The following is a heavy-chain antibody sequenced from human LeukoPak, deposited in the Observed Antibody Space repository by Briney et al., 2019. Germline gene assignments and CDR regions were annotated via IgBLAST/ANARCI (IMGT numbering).Heavy chain of an antibody. CDR1: GFTVTSSA. J-gene: IGHJ4*02. CDR2: IVVGSGNT. CDR3: ADSNSGSYLFDY. D-gene: IGHD1-26*01. V-gene: IGHV1-58*01. Sequence: ASVKVSCKASGFTVTSSAVQWVRQARGQRLEWIGWIVVGSGNTNYAQKFQERVTITRDMSTSTAYMELSSLRSEDTAVYYCADSNSGSYLFDYWGQGTLVTVSS.